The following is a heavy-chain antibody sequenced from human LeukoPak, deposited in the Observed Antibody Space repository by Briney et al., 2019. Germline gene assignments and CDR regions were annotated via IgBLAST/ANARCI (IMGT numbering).Heavy chain of an antibody. CDR3: ARVSADYYGPGPLRFDP. J-gene: IGHJ5*02. CDR1: GYTFTSYG. V-gene: IGHV1-18*01. Sequence: ASVKVSCKASGYTFTSYGISWVRQAPGQGLEWMGWISAYNGNTNYAQKLQGRVTMTTDTSTSTAYMELRSLRSDDTAVYYCARVSADYYGPGPLRFDPWGQGTLVTVSS. D-gene: IGHD3-10*01. CDR2: ISAYNGNT.